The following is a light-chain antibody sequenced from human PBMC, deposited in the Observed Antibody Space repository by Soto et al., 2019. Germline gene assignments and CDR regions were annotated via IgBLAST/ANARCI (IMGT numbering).Light chain of an antibody. CDR2: DVT. CDR1: SSDVGADNY. V-gene: IGLV2-14*03. J-gene: IGLJ2*01. Sequence: QSALTQPASVSGSPGQSITISCTGTSSDVGADNYVSWYQHHPRKAPKRMIYDVTNRPSGVANRLSGSNSCHTASLTISGLQADDEDHYYFRSYTGSNSLVVFGGGTKLTVL. CDR3: RSYTGSNSLVV.